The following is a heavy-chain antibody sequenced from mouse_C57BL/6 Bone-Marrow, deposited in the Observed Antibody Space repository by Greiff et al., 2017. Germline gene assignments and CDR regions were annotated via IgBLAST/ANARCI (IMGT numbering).Heavy chain of an antibody. CDR2: IHPNSGST. V-gene: IGHV1-64*01. D-gene: IGHD2-3*01. CDR1: GYTFTSYW. Sequence: VQLQQPGAELVKPGASVKLSCKASGYTFTSYWMHWVKQRPGQGLEWIGMIHPNSGSTNYNEKFKSKATLTVDKSSSTAYMQLSSLTSEDSAVYYCARSRGWPFFDCWGQGTTLTVSS. J-gene: IGHJ2*01. CDR3: ARSRGWPFFDC.